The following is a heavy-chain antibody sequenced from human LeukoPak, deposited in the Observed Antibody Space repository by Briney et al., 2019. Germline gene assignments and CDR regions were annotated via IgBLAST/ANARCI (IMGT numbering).Heavy chain of an antibody. J-gene: IGHJ4*02. CDR2: INPNSGGT. Sequence: ASVKVSCKASGYTFTGYYMHWVRQAPGQGLKWMGWINPNSGGTNYAQKFQGRVTMTRDTSISTAYMELSRLRSDDTAVYYCTCGRFLEWFLFDYWGQGTVVTVSS. CDR3: TCGRFLEWFLFDY. D-gene: IGHD3-3*01. CDR1: GYTFTGYY. V-gene: IGHV1-2*02.